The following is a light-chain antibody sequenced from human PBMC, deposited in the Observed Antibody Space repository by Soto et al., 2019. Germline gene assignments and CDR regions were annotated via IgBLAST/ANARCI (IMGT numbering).Light chain of an antibody. Sequence: EIVMTQSPATLSVSPGASATLSCRASQSVSTNLAWYQQKPGQVPRVLIYGASTRATEIPARFSGSGSGTEFTLTIDSLQSEDFAVYYCQQSYSPPRTFGQGTTVEIK. V-gene: IGKV3-15*01. CDR3: QQSYSPPRT. CDR1: QSVSTN. CDR2: GAS. J-gene: IGKJ1*01.